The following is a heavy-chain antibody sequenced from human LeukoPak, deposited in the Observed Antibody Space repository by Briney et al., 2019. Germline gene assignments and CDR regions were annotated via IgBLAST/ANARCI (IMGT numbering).Heavy chain of an antibody. CDR3: ARGFRAFDF. Sequence: GSLRLSCAASGFTFSSHTMNWVRQAPGKGLEWVSSISSTSTSIYHADSVKGRFTISRDNTKNSLYLQMDSLRAEDAAVYYCARGFRAFDFWAQGTMVTVSS. J-gene: IGHJ3*01. CDR1: GFTFSSHT. V-gene: IGHV3-21*01. CDR2: ISSTSTSI.